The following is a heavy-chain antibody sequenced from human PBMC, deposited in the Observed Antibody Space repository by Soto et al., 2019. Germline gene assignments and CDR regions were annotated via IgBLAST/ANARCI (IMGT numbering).Heavy chain of an antibody. CDR1: GFTFSSYS. CDR3: AIELEPEPECIDS. D-gene: IGHD1-1*01. V-gene: IGHV3-21*01. Sequence: GGSLRLSCAASGFTFSSYSMNWVRQAPGKGLEWVSSISSSSTYIYYADSVKGRFTISRDNAKNSLYLQMNSLRAEDTAVYYCAIELEPEPECIDSSCPGTLVNV. J-gene: IGHJ5*01. CDR2: ISSSSTYI.